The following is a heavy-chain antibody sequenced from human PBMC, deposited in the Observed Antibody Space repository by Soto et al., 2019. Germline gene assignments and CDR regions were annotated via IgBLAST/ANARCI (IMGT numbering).Heavy chain of an antibody. CDR3: ARDPVEAAYYDSSGYYQYSDYYGMDV. Sequence: GGSLRLSCAASGFTFSSYSMNWVRQAPGKGLEWVSYISSSSSTIYYADSVKGRFTISRDNAKNSLYLQMNSLRDEGTAVYYCARDPVEAAYYDSSGYYQYSDYYGMDVWGQGTTVTVSS. J-gene: IGHJ6*02. D-gene: IGHD3-22*01. CDR1: GFTFSSYS. V-gene: IGHV3-48*02. CDR2: ISSSSSTI.